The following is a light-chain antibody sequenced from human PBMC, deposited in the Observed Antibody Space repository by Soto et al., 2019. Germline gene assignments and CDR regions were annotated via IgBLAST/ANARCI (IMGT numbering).Light chain of an antibody. V-gene: IGKV3-11*01. CDR1: QSVSSY. Sequence: EIVMTQYPATLSFSPGERATLSWGASQSVSSYLAWYQQKPGQAPRLLIYDASNRATGIPARFSGCWSGTEFTLTISSLEPEYFAVYYCQQRSNWLTFGGGTKVDIK. CDR3: QQRSNWLT. CDR2: DAS. J-gene: IGKJ4*01.